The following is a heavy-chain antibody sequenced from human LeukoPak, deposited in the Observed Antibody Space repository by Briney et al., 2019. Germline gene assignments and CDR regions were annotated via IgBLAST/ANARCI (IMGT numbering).Heavy chain of an antibody. D-gene: IGHD6-19*01. CDR3: AGQGIAVAGIHFDY. CDR2: IRSKAYGETA. J-gene: IGHJ4*02. Sequence: GGSLRLSCTASGFTFGDYAMSWIRQAPGKGLEWVGFIRSKAYGETADYAASVKGRFTISRDDSKAIAYLQMNSLRAEDTAVYYCAGQGIAVAGIHFDYWGQGTLVTVSS. V-gene: IGHV3-49*03. CDR1: GFTFGDYA.